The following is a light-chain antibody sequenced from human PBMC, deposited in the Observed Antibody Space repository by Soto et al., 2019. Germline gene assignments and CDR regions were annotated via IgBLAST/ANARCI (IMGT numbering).Light chain of an antibody. CDR2: INK. CDR3: PSYDSSLSAVV. V-gene: IGLV1-40*01. J-gene: IGLJ2*01. CDR1: SSNIGAGYD. Sequence: QSVLTQPPSVSGAPGQRVTISCTGSSSNIGAGYDVHWYQQLPGTAPKLVIYINKNRPSGVPDRFSGSKSGTSVSLAITGLQSDDQADYYCPSYDSSLSAVVFGGGTKLTVL.